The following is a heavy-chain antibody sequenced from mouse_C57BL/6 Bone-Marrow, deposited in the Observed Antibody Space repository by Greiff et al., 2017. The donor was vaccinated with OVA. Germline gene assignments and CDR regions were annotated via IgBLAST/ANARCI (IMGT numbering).Heavy chain of an antibody. V-gene: IGHV1-62-2*01. CDR3: ASHGPPYYYGSSPHVDY. D-gene: IGHD1-1*01. J-gene: IGHJ2*01. CDR1: GYTFTEYT. CDR2: FYPGSGSI. Sequence: VQLQQSGAELVKPGASVKLSCKASGYTFTEYTIHWVKQRSGQGLEWIGWFYPGSGSIKYNEKFKDKATLTADKSSSTVYMELSRLTSEDSAVYFCASHGPPYYYGSSPHVDYWGQGTTLTVSS.